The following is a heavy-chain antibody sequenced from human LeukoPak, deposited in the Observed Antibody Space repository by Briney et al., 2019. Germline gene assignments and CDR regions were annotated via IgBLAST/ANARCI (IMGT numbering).Heavy chain of an antibody. D-gene: IGHD3-10*01. V-gene: IGHV4-31*03. CDR2: IYYSGST. CDR1: GGSFSSGGYY. CDR3: ARCKMVRGVSLDY. J-gene: IGHJ4*02. Sequence: SQTLSLTCTVSGGSFSSGGYYWSWIRQHPGKGLGWIGYIYYSGSTYYNPSLKSRVTISVDTSKNQFSLKLSSVTAADTAVYYCARCKMVRGVSLDYWGQGTLVTVSS.